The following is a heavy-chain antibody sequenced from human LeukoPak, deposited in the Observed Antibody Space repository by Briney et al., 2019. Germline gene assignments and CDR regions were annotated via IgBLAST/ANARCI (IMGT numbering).Heavy chain of an antibody. CDR3: TTDRRYYDSSGYYWGVTYYLDY. V-gene: IGHV3-15*01. J-gene: IGHJ4*02. D-gene: IGHD3-22*01. Sequence: GGSLRLSCAASGFTFSNAWMSWVRQAPGKGLEWVGRIKSKTDGGTTDYAAPVKGRFTISRGDSKNTLYLQMNSLKTEDTAVYYCTTDRRYYDSSGYYWGVTYYLDYWGQGTLVTVSS. CDR1: GFTFSNAW. CDR2: IKSKTDGGTT.